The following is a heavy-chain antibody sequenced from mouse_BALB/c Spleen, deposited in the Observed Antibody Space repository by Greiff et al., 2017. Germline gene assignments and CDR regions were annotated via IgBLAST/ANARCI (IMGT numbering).Heavy chain of an antibody. CDR1: GFNIKDTY. CDR3: ARAFLIGYGNYLDY. J-gene: IGHJ2*01. V-gene: IGHV14-3*02. Sequence: VQLKQSGAELVKPGASVKLSCTASGFNIKDTYMHWVKQRPEQGLEWIGRIDPANGNTKYDPKFQGKATITADTSSNTAYLQLSSLTSEDTAVYYCARAFLIGYGNYLDYWGQGTTLTVSS. D-gene: IGHD2-10*02. CDR2: IDPANGNT.